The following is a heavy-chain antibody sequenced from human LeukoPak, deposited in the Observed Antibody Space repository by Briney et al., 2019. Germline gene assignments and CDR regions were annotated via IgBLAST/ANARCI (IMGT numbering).Heavy chain of an antibody. CDR2: IGPGGGTA. J-gene: IGHJ4*02. CDR3: AKGFGSGYYSNDF. Sequence: GGSLRLSCAASGFTFSGYAMSWVRQAPGKGLEWVSVIGPGGGTAYYADSVKGRFTISRDNANNTLYLQMNSLRAEDTAIYYCAKGFGSGYYSNDFWGQGTLVTVSS. CDR1: GFTFSGYA. D-gene: IGHD6-19*01. V-gene: IGHV3-23*01.